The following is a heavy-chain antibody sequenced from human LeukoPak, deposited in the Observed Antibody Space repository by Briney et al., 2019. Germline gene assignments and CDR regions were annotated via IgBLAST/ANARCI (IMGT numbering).Heavy chain of an antibody. CDR2: ISYDGSNK. V-gene: IGHV3-30*04. J-gene: IGHJ3*02. CDR1: GFTFSSYA. CDR3: ARGSPYYYDSPDAFDI. Sequence: GGSLRLSCAASGFTFSSYAMHWVRQAPGKGLEWVAVISYDGSNKYYADSVKGRFTISIDNSKNTLYLQMNSLRAEDTAVYYCARGSPYYYDSPDAFDIWGQGTMVTVSS. D-gene: IGHD3-22*01.